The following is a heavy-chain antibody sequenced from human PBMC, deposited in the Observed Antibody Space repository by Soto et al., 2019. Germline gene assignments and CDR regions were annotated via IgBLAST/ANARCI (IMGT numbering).Heavy chain of an antibody. CDR3: ARESQLGPYGMDV. V-gene: IGHV4-59*01. CDR1: GGSISSYY. D-gene: IGHD5-18*01. Sequence: PSETLSLTCTVSGGSISSYYWSWIRQPPGKGLEWIGYIYYSGSTNYNPSLKSRVTISVDTSKNQFSLKLSSVTAADTAVYYCARESQLGPYGMDVWGQGTTVTVSS. J-gene: IGHJ6*02. CDR2: IYYSGST.